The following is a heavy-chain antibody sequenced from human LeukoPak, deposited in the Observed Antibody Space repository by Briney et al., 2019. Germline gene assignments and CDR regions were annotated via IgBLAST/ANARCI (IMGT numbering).Heavy chain of an antibody. V-gene: IGHV6-1*01. CDR3: TREKESGTTYDAFDI. Sequence: SQTLSLTCAISGDSVSSNSAAWGWIRQSPSRGLEWLGRTYYRSRWFNTYRLSVRSRITINPDTSKNQFSLQLNSVTPEDTAVYYCTREKESGTTYDAFDIWGQGTMVTVSS. D-gene: IGHD1-1*01. CDR2: TYYRSRWFN. J-gene: IGHJ3*02. CDR1: GDSVSSNSAA.